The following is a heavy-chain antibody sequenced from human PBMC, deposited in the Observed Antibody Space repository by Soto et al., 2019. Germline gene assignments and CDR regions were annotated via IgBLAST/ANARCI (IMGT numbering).Heavy chain of an antibody. CDR3: ARALSMYRRLSLDY. D-gene: IGHD2-8*01. J-gene: IGHJ4*02. Sequence: GASVKVSCKASGGTFSSYAISWVRQAPGQGLEWMGGIIPIFGTANYAQKFQGRVTITADESTSTAYMELSSLRSEDTAVYYCARALSMYRRLSLDYRCPAPLVTVSS. V-gene: IGHV1-69*13. CDR2: IIPIFGTA. CDR1: GGTFSSYA.